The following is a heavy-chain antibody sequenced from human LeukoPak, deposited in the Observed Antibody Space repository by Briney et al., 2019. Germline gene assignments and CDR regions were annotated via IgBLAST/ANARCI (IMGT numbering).Heavy chain of an antibody. CDR1: GFTFSDYG. D-gene: IGHD6-19*01. Sequence: GGSLRLSCAASGFTFSDYGMHWVRQAPGKGLEWVAVISYDGSNKYYADSVKGRFTISRDNSKNTLYLQMNSLRAEDTAVYYCAKVKAVAGFFDYWGQGTLVTVSS. CDR2: ISYDGSNK. J-gene: IGHJ4*02. CDR3: AKVKAVAGFFDY. V-gene: IGHV3-30*18.